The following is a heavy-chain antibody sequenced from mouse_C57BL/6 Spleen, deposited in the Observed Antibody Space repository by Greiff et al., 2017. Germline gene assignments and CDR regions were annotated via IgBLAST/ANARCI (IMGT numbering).Heavy chain of an antibody. CDR1: GFTFSSYG. CDR3: ARHADWGGFAY. J-gene: IGHJ3*01. D-gene: IGHD4-1*01. CDR2: ISSGGSYT. V-gene: IGHV5-6*01. Sequence: EVQRVESGGDLVKPGGSLKLSCAASGFTFSSYGMSWVRQTPDKRLEWVATISSGGSYTYYPDSVKGRFTISRDNAKNTLYLQMSSLKSEDTAMYYCARHADWGGFAYWGQGTLVTVSA.